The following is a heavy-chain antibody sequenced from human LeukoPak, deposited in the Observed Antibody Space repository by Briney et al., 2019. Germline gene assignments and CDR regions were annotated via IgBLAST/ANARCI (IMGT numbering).Heavy chain of an antibody. CDR1: GFTFSNYA. J-gene: IGHJ5*02. CDR3: ARTRSWCFDP. CDR2: LSGHSIAT. Sequence: GGSLRLSCAASGFTFSNYATTWVRQAPGRGLEWVSSLSGHSIATHYADSVKGRFTISRDNSKNTLYLQLNSLRAEDTAVYYCARTRSWCFDPWGQGTLVTVSS. V-gene: IGHV3-23*01. D-gene: IGHD4/OR15-4a*01.